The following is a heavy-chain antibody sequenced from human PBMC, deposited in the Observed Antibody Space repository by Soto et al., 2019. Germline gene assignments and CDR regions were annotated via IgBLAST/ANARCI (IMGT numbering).Heavy chain of an antibody. D-gene: IGHD1-1*01. CDR2: VYYSSII. V-gene: IGHV4-61*03. J-gene: IGHJ5*02. Sequence: SETLSLTCTVSGDYVSSGDNYWTWIRQPPGKGPEWIANVYYSSIINYNPSLKSRVTISVDTSKNHLSLKMISVTTADTAVYYCARGVASNPLAGHWFDPWGQGTLLTVSS. CDR1: GDYVSSGDNY. CDR3: ARGVASNPLAGHWFDP.